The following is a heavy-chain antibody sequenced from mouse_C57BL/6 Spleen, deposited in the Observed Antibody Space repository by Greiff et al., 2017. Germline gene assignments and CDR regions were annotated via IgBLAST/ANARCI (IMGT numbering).Heavy chain of an antibody. CDR3: ARYDGYSPCAY. CDR1: GYTFTSYW. J-gene: IGHJ3*01. Sequence: QVQLQQPGAELVKPGASVKLSCKASGYTFTSYWMQWVKQRPGQGLEWIGEIDPSDSYTNYNQKFKGKATLTVDTSSSTAYMQLSSLTSVDSAVYYCARYDGYSPCAYWGQGTLVTVSA. CDR2: IDPSDSYT. D-gene: IGHD2-3*01. V-gene: IGHV1-50*01.